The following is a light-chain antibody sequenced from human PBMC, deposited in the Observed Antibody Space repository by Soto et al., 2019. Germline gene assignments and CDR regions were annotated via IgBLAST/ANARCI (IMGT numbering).Light chain of an antibody. CDR3: QSYDSSLSAVV. CDR2: GNS. J-gene: IGLJ2*01. V-gene: IGLV1-40*01. CDR1: SSNTGAGYD. Sequence: QSVPTQPPSVSGAPGQRVTMSCTGSSSNTGAGYDVHWYQQLPGTAPKLLIYGNSNRPSGVPDRFSGSKSGTSASLAITGLQAEDEADYYCQSYDSSLSAVVFGGGTKLTVL.